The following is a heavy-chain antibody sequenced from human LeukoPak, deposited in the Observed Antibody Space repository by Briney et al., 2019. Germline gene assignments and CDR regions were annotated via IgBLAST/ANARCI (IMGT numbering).Heavy chain of an antibody. V-gene: IGHV1-8*01. D-gene: IGHD1-26*01. Sequence: ASVKVSCKASGYTFTSHDINGVRQATGQGLEWVGYINPNSGNTGYAQKFQGRVTLTRDTSTNTAYMELTSLRSEDTAVYYCTRVPRESYSHWGQGTLVTVSS. CDR2: INPNSGNT. CDR1: GYTFTSHD. J-gene: IGHJ4*02. CDR3: TRVPRESYSH.